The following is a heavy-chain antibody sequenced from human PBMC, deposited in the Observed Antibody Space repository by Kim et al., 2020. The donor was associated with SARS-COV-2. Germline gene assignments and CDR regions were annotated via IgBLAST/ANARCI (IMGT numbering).Heavy chain of an antibody. CDR3: ARDGLYDSSGYYYWGMNY. Sequence: GGSLRLSCAASGFTVSSNYMSWVRQAPGKGLEWVSVIYSGGSTYYADSVKGRFTISRDNSKNTLYLQMNSLRAEDTAVYYCARDGLYDSSGYYYWGMNYWGQRTLVTVSS. V-gene: IGHV3-53*01. CDR1: GFTVSSNY. CDR2: IYSGGST. J-gene: IGHJ4*02. D-gene: IGHD3-22*01.